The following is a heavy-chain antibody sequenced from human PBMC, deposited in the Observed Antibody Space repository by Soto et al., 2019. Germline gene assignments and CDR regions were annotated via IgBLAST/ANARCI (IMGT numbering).Heavy chain of an antibody. CDR2: IYYSGST. D-gene: IGHD3-22*01. Sequence: SETLSLTCTVSGGSISSYYLSWIRQPPGKGLEWIGYIYYSGSTNYNPSLKSRVTISVDTSKNQFSLKLSSVTAADTAVYYCARQEYYYDSSGYYLMWFDPWGQGTLVTVSS. CDR3: ARQEYYYDSSGYYLMWFDP. V-gene: IGHV4-59*08. J-gene: IGHJ5*02. CDR1: GGSISSYY.